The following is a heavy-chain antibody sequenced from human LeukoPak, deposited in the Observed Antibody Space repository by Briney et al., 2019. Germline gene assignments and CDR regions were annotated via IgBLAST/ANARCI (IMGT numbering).Heavy chain of an antibody. CDR3: ARETSDS. D-gene: IGHD1-1*01. Sequence: GSVKVSCKASGYTFTTYFMHWVRQAPGQGLEWLGMINPSGGTTTYAQKFQGRVTMTRDTSTRTVDMELSSLRSEVTAVYYCARETSDSWGQGTLVTVSS. CDR1: GYTFTTYF. J-gene: IGHJ4*02. CDR2: INPSGGTT. V-gene: IGHV1-46*01.